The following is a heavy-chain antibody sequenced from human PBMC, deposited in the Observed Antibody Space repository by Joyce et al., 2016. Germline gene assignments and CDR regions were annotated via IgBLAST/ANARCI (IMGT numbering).Heavy chain of an antibody. CDR2: IVVGSGNT. D-gene: IGHD3-22*01. J-gene: IGHJ3*02. CDR3: AAAPDYYDSSGYYYSAFDI. Sequence: QMQLVQSGPEVKKPGTSVKVSCKASGFTFTSSAMQWVRQARGQRLEWIGGIVVGSGNTNYAQKCQERVTITRDMSTSTAYMELSSLRSEDTAVYYCAAAPDYYDSSGYYYSAFDIWGQGTMVTVSS. V-gene: IGHV1-58*02. CDR1: GFTFTSSA.